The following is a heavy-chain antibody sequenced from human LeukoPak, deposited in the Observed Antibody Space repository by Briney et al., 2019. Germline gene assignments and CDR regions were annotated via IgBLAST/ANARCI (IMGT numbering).Heavy chain of an antibody. V-gene: IGHV4-59*01. CDR1: GGSISPYY. D-gene: IGHD3-10*01. CDR2: IYYSGSS. CDR3: ARSNYYQPVAWAVDI. Sequence: SETLSLTCTVSGGSISPYYWSWIRQPPGKGLEWIGYIYYSGSSNYNPSLKSRVTISVDTSKNHFSLKLSSVTAADTAVYYCARSNYYQPVAWAVDIWGQGTLVTVSS. J-gene: IGHJ3*02.